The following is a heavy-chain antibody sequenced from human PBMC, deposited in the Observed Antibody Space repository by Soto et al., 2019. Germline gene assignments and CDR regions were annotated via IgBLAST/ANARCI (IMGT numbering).Heavy chain of an antibody. D-gene: IGHD6-19*01. Sequence: ASVKVSCKASGYTFTSYGISWVRQAPGQGLEWMGWISAYNGNTNYAQKFQGRVTITADKSTSTAYMELSSLRSEDTAVYYWARDLRGGDSSGWSDYWGQGTLVTVSS. CDR3: ARDLRGGDSSGWSDY. J-gene: IGHJ4*02. V-gene: IGHV1-18*01. CDR2: ISAYNGNT. CDR1: GYTFTSYG.